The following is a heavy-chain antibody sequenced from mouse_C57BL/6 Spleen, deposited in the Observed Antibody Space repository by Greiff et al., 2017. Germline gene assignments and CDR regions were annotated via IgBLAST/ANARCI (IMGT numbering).Heavy chain of an antibody. V-gene: IGHV1-15*01. J-gene: IGHJ3*01. CDR1: GYTFTDYE. Sequence: QVQLQQSGAELVRPGASVTLSCKASGYTFTDYEMHWVKQTPVHGLEWIGAIDPETGGTAYNQKFKGKAILTADKSSSTAYMELRSLTSEDSAVYYCTRLGYYGSSRPFAYWGQGTLVTVSA. D-gene: IGHD1-1*01. CDR2: IDPETGGT. CDR3: TRLGYYGSSRPFAY.